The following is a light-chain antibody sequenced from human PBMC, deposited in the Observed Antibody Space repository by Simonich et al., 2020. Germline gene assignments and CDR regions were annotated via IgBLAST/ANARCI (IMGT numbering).Light chain of an antibody. CDR1: QSVSSSY. V-gene: IGKV3-20*01. J-gene: IGKJ4*01. CDR2: GAS. Sequence: EIVLTQSPGTLSLSPGERATLSCRASQSVSSSYLAWYQQKPGQAPRLLINGASSMATGIPDRFSCSGSGTDFTLTISSLQAEDVAVYYCQQYYSTPLTFGGGTKVEIK. CDR3: QQYYSTPLT.